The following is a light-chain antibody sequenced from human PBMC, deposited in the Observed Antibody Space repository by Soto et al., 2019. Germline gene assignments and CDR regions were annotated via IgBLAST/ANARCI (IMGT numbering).Light chain of an antibody. CDR3: CSYAGTNTVVV. V-gene: IGLV2-23*01. Sequence: QSALTQPASVSGSPGQSITISCTGTSSDVGSYNLVSWYQHHPGKAPKLIIYEGSNRPSGVSFRFSGSKSGNRASLTISGLQAEDEADYYCCSYAGTNTVVVFGGGTKVTVL. CDR1: SSDVGSYNL. J-gene: IGLJ2*01. CDR2: EGS.